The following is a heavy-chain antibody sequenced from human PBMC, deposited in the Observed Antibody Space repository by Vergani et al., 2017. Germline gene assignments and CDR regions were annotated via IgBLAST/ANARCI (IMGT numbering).Heavy chain of an antibody. Sequence: QVQLVESGGGEVQPGRSLRLSCSAAGFPFRDYGVHWVRQAPGKGLEWVSVISYDGNKKNYADSVKGRFTISRDNSKNTLYLEMHALRAEDTSVYYCARDFLARVTTLDYYYMGVWGKGTTVTVSS. V-gene: IGHV3-30*03. CDR1: GFPFRDYG. CDR2: ISYDGNKK. CDR3: ARDFLARVTTLDYYYMGV. J-gene: IGHJ6*03. D-gene: IGHD1-1*01.